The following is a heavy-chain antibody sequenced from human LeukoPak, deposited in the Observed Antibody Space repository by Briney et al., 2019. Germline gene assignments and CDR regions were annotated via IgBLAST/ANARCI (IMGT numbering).Heavy chain of an antibody. CDR1: GFTSSSYA. D-gene: IGHD3-10*01. V-gene: IGHV3-30*04. Sequence: GSLRLSCAASGFTSSSYAMHWVRQAPGKGLEWVAVISYDGSNKYYADSVKGRFTISRDNSKNTLYLQMNSLRAEDTAVYYCARDQGSGIYYYGMDVWGKGTTVTVSS. CDR2: ISYDGSNK. CDR3: ARDQGSGIYYYGMDV. J-gene: IGHJ6*04.